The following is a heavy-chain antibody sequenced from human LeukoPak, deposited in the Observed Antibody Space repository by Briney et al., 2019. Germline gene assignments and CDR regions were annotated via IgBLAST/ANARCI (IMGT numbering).Heavy chain of an antibody. J-gene: IGHJ4*02. Sequence: PSETLSLTCTVSGGSISSGGYYWSWIRQPPGKGLEWIGYIYHSGSTYYNPSLKSRVTISVDRSKNQFSLKLSSVTAADTAVYYCARDLLGTSEYQLAYWGQGTLVTVSS. CDR2: IYHSGST. V-gene: IGHV4-30-2*01. CDR3: ARDLLGTSEYQLAY. D-gene: IGHD2-2*01. CDR1: GGSISSGGYY.